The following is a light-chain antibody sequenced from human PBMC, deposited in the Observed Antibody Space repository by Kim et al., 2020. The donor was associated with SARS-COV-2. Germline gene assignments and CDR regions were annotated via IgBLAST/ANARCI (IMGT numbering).Light chain of an antibody. Sequence: EIVLTQPPGTLSLSPGERVTLSCRASQSLSSSYLAWYQHKPGQAPRLLIYGASSRATGIPDRFSGSGSGTDFTLTISRLEPEDFAVYYCQQFDTSALTFGGGTKVDIK. V-gene: IGKV3-20*01. CDR2: GAS. CDR3: QQFDTSALT. J-gene: IGKJ4*01. CDR1: QSLSSSY.